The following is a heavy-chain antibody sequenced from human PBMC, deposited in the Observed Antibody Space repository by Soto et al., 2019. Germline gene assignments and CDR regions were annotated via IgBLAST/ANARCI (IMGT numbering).Heavy chain of an antibody. CDR2: ISSSSSYT. J-gene: IGHJ4*02. CDR1: GFTFSDYY. V-gene: IGHV3-11*05. Sequence: QVQLVESGGGLVKPGGSLRLSCAASGFTFSDYYMSWIRQAPGKGLEWVSYISSSSSYTNYADSVKGRFTISRDNAKTALYLQMNSLRAEDTAVYYGARDRGGSDYFDYWGQGTLVTVSS. D-gene: IGHD1-26*01. CDR3: ARDRGGSDYFDY.